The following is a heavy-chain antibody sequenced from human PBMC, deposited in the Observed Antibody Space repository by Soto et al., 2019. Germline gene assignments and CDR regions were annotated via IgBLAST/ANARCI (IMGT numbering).Heavy chain of an antibody. CDR2: IKQDGSEK. V-gene: IGHV3-7*01. J-gene: IGHJ4*02. CDR3: ARAPFDY. CDR1: GFIFGNFW. Sequence: PGGSLRLSCAASGFIFGNFWMSWVRQAPGKGLEWVANIKQDGSEKYYVDSVKGRFTLSRDNAKNSLHLQMNSLKAEDTAMYLCARAPFDYWGRGTLVTVSS.